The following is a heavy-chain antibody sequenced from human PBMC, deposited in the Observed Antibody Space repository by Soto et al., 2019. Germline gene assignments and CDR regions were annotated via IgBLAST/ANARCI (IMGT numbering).Heavy chain of an antibody. V-gene: IGHV1-18*01. CDR1: CSTFTKYG. Sequence: ASGKASCKAPCSTFTKYGIRWVRQAPGQWLDWMGCISAYNGNTNYAQKLQGRVTMTTDTSTSTAYMELRSLRSDYTAVYYCARDVRSIAVAPGVLGAFDIW. J-gene: IGHJ3*02. CDR2: ISAYNGNT. CDR3: ARDVRSIAVAPGVLGAFDI. D-gene: IGHD6-19*01.